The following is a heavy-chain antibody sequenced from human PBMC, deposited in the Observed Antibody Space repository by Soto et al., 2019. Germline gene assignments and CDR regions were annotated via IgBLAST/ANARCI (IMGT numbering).Heavy chain of an antibody. CDR2: IYHTGTT. V-gene: IGHV4-30-2*01. CDR1: GGSISTSDYS. J-gene: IGHJ6*02. Sequence: QLQLRESGSGLVKSSQTLSLTCAVSGGSISTSDYSWSWIRQPPGRGLEWLGSIYHTGTTHYILSLKSRLTMSLDKSKNQFSLDLTSVTAADTALYYCVRERTIFGVAPGGGVDVWGQGTTVTVSS. D-gene: IGHD3-3*01. CDR3: VRERTIFGVAPGGGVDV.